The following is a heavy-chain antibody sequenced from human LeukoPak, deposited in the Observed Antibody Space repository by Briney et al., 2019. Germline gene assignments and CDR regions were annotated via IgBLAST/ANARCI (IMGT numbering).Heavy chain of an antibody. Sequence: PGGSLRLSCAASGFTFSSYWMSWVRQAPGKGLEWVANIKQDGSEKYYVDSVKGRFTISRDNAKNSLYLQMNSLRAEDTAVYYCARGHQIRGYYYYMDVWGKGTTVTVSS. D-gene: IGHD3-3*02. CDR1: GFTFSSYW. CDR3: ARGHQIRGYYYYMDV. J-gene: IGHJ6*03. V-gene: IGHV3-7*01. CDR2: IKQDGSEK.